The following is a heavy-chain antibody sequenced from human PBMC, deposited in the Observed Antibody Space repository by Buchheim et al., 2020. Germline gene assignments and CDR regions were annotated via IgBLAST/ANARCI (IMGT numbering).Heavy chain of an antibody. V-gene: IGHV4-30-2*01. CDR2: VYHSGNT. CDR3: ARNIVGSSTFDY. J-gene: IGHJ4*02. D-gene: IGHD1-26*01. Sequence: QLQLQESGSRLVKPSQTLSLTCVVSGGSISSDXYSWNWIRQPPGKALEWIGYVYHSGNTNYNPSLKIRVTISLDRSTNQFSLRLTSVTAADTAVYYCARNIVGSSTFDYWGQGT. CDR1: GGSISSDXYS.